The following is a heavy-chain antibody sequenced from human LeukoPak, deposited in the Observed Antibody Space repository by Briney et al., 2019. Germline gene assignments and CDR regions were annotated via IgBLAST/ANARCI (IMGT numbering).Heavy chain of an antibody. J-gene: IGHJ4*02. CDR1: GCTFSSYA. V-gene: IGHV1-69*13. D-gene: IGHD1-7*01. CDR3: ATSNWNYRGIDY. CDR2: IIPIFGTA. Sequence: ASVKVSCKASGCTFSSYAISWVRQAPGQGLEWMGGIIPIFGTANYAQKFQGRVTITADESTSTAYMELSSLRSEDTAVYYCATSNWNYRGIDYWGQGTLVTVSS.